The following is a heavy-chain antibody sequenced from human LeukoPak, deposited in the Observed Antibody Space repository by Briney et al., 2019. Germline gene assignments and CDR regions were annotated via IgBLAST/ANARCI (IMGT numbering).Heavy chain of an antibody. CDR3: AKDWIAAAPDAFDI. CDR1: GFIFSNYG. CDR2: ISFSSTHI. V-gene: IGHV3-21*06. D-gene: IGHD6-13*01. Sequence: PGGSLRLSCAASGFIFSNYGMSWVRQAPGKGLEWVSSISFSSTHIYYADSIQGRFTISRDNAENSLYLQMNSLRAEDTAVYYCAKDWIAAAPDAFDIWGQGTMVTVSS. J-gene: IGHJ3*02.